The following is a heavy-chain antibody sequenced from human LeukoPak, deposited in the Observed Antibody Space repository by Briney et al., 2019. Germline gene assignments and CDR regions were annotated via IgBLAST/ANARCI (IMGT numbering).Heavy chain of an antibody. J-gene: IGHJ3*02. CDR1: GYTFTGYY. V-gene: IGHV1-2*02. D-gene: IGHD1-26*01. CDR3: ARDWASQWELEAAFDI. CDR2: INPNSGGT. Sequence: ASVKVSCKASGYTFTGYYMHWVRQAPGQGLEWMGWINPNSGGTNYAQKFQGRVTMTRDTSISTAYMELSRLRSDDTAAYYCARDWASQWELEAAFDIWGQGTMVTVSS.